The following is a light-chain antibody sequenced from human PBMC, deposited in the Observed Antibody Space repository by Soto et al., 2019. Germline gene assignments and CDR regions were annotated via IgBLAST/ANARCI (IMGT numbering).Light chain of an antibody. Sequence: EVLMTQSPATLSVSPGETVTLSCRASQSVSGNLAWYQQKPGQAPRLLIHGASTRATDIPARFSGSGSGTEFTLTITSLQSEDVATYYCQKCDYLPIFGPGTTVDFK. CDR2: GAS. J-gene: IGKJ3*01. CDR3: QKCDYLPI. V-gene: IGKV3-15*01. CDR1: QSVSGN.